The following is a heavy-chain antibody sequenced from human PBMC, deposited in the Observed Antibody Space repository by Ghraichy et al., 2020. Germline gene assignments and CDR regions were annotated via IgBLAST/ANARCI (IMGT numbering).Heavy chain of an antibody. J-gene: IGHJ6*02. CDR3: AREAKSSGWYFGYYYYGMDV. CDR1: GFTFSSYW. V-gene: IGHV3-7*03. D-gene: IGHD6-19*01. Sequence: GESLNISCAASGFTFSSYWMSWVRQAPGKGLEWVANIKQDGSEKYYVDSVKGRFTISRDNAKNSLYLQMNSLRAEDTAVYYCAREAKSSGWYFGYYYYGMDVWGQGTTVTVSS. CDR2: IKQDGSEK.